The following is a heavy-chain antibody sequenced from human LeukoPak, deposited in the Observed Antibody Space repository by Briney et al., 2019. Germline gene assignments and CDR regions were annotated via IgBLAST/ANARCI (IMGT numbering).Heavy chain of an antibody. CDR1: GGSISSSSYY. J-gene: IGHJ4*02. Sequence: SETLSLTCTVSGGSISSSSYYWGWIRQPPGKGLEWIGSIYYSGSTYYNPFLKSRVTISVDTSKNQFSLKLSSVTAADTAVYYCARIAVAGTNLDYWGQGTLVTVSS. CDR2: IYYSGST. CDR3: ARIAVAGTNLDY. V-gene: IGHV4-39*01. D-gene: IGHD6-19*01.